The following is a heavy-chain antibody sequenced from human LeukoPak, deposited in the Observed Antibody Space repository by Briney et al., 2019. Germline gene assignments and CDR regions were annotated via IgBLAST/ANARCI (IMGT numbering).Heavy chain of an antibody. CDR1: GFTFDDYA. D-gene: IGHD5-12*01. J-gene: IGHJ3*01. CDR3: IKDLRLDLHFDTFDV. V-gene: IGHV3-9*01. Sequence: PGRSLRLSCAASGFTFDDYAMHWVRHPPGKGLEWVSSISWDSGSSVYADSVKGRFTISRDNAKNSLYLQMNSLRPEDTALYYCIKDLRLDLHFDTFDVWGQGTMVTVSS. CDR2: ISWDSGSS.